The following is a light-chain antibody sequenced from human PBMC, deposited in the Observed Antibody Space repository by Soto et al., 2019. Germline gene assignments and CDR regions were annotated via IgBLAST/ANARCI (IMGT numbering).Light chain of an antibody. CDR1: SSNVGTYDL. V-gene: IGLV2-23*01. J-gene: IGLJ2*01. CDR2: EGT. Sequence: QSALTQPASVSASPGQSITISCTGTSSNVGTYDLVSWYQHHPDKAPKLIIYEGTKRPSGIASRFSGSKSGNTASLTISGLHAEEDADYYCCSFAVGAAFVFGGGNKLAVL. CDR3: CSFAVGAAFV.